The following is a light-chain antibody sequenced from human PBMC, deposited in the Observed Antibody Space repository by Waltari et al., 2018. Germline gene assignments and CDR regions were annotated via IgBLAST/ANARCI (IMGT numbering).Light chain of an antibody. CDR2: AAS. CDR3: QHYGSSPTWT. V-gene: IGKV3-20*01. J-gene: IGKJ1*01. CDR1: QSISSSY. Sequence: EIVLTQSPGPLSLSPGERATLSCRASQSISSSYLAWYQQRPGQAPRFLIYAASSRAPGVPDRFSGSGSGTDFTLTIGRLEPEDFAVYYCQHYGSSPTWTFGQGTKVEIK.